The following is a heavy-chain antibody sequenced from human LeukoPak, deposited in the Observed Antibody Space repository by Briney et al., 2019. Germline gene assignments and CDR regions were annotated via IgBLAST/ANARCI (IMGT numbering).Heavy chain of an antibody. D-gene: IGHD3-22*01. CDR1: GGSISSYY. CDR3: ARHYDSSGYWYYFDY. J-gene: IGHJ4*02. Sequence: SETLSLTCTVSGGSISSYYWSWLRQPPGKGLDWIGYVYYSGSSNYNPSLKSRVTISVDTSKNQFSLKLSSVTAADTAVYYCARHYDSSGYWYYFDYWGQGARVPVSS. V-gene: IGHV4-59*08. CDR2: VYYSGSS.